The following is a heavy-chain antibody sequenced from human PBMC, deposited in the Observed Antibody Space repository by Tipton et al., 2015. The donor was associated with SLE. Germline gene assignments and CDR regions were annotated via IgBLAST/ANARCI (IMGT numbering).Heavy chain of an antibody. CDR2: IYYSGTT. CDR3: ARHDYTGWGHFHH. Sequence: LRLSCTVSGGSITNYYWSWIRQPPGKGLEWIGYIYYSGTTNYNPSLKSRVTISVDTSKNQFSLTLTSVTAADTAVYYCARHDYTGWGHFHHWGQGTLVIVSS. J-gene: IGHJ1*01. V-gene: IGHV4-59*08. D-gene: IGHD4/OR15-4a*01. CDR1: GGSITNYY.